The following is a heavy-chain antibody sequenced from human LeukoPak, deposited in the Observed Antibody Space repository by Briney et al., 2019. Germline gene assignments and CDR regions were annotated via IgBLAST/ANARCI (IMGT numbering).Heavy chain of an antibody. CDR3: ARNIATRGWYFDL. V-gene: IGHV4-59*01. D-gene: IGHD6-6*01. Sequence: PSETLSLTCTVSGDSISHYYWSWIRQPPGKGQEWIGYIYYSGSTNYNPSLKSRVTISVDTSKNQFSLKVSSVTAADTAVYYCARNIATRGWYFDLWGRGTLVTVSS. CDR1: GDSISHYY. J-gene: IGHJ2*01. CDR2: IYYSGST.